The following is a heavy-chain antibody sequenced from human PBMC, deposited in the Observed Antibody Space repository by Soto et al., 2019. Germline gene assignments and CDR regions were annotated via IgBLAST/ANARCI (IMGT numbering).Heavy chain of an antibody. CDR3: ASGMVVADTHYYYGMDV. J-gene: IGHJ6*02. V-gene: IGHV3-33*01. CDR2: IWYDGSNK. Sequence: PGGSLRLSCAASGFTFSSYGMHWVRQAPGKGLEWVAVIWYDGSNKYYADSVKGRYTISRDNSKNTLYLQMNSLRAEDTAVYYCASGMVVADTHYYYGMDVWGQGTTVTVSS. CDR1: GFTFSSYG. D-gene: IGHD2-15*01.